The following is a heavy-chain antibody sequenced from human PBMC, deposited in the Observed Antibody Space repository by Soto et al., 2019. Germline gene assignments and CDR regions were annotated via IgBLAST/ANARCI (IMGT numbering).Heavy chain of an antibody. D-gene: IGHD6-13*01. CDR2: ISGSGGST. CDR1: GFTFSSYA. J-gene: IGHJ4*02. CDR3: AKDVQYSSSWDFDY. Sequence: EVQLLESGGGLVQPGGSLRLSCAASGFTFSSYAMSWVRQAPGKGLEWVSAISGSGGSTYYADSVKGRFTISIDKSKNTLYLQMNSLRAEDTAVYYCAKDVQYSSSWDFDYWGQGTLVTVSS. V-gene: IGHV3-23*01.